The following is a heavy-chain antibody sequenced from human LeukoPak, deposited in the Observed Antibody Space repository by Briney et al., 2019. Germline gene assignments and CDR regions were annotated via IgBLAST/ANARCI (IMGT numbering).Heavy chain of an antibody. D-gene: IGHD2-15*01. CDR1: GGTFMSYA. Sequence: SVKVSCKASGGTFMSYAFTWVRQAPGQGLEWMGGIIPVLGIANYAQKFQGRVTITADESTSTAYMELSSLISEDTAVYYCAAPQSRISSYYYVMDVWGQGTTVTVSS. J-gene: IGHJ6*02. CDR3: AAPQSRISSYYYVMDV. V-gene: IGHV1-69*10. CDR2: IIPVLGIA.